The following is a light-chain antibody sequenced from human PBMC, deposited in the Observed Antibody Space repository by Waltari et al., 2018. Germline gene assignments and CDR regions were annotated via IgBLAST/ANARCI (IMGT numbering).Light chain of an antibody. CDR2: TAS. J-gene: IGKJ4*01. CDR3: QQSYITPLT. Sequence: DIQMTQSPSSLSPSLGDRVTITCRASQSISRYLNWFQQKPGKAPNLLIYTASSLETGVPSRFSGSGSGTDFTLTITSLQPEEFATYYCQQSYITPLTFGGGTKVEI. CDR1: QSISRY. V-gene: IGKV1-39*01.